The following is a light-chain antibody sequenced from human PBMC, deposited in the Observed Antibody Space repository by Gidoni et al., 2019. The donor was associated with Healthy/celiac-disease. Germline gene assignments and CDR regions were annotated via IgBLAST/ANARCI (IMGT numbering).Light chain of an antibody. Sequence: IVMTQSPDSLAVSLGERATINCKSSQSVLYSYNNKNYLAWYQQKPGQPPKLLICWASTRESGVPDRFSGSGSGTDFTLTISSLQAEDVEVYYCQKYYSTPRAFGQXTKVEIK. CDR2: WAS. V-gene: IGKV4-1*01. CDR3: QKYYSTPRA. CDR1: QSVLYSYNNKNY. J-gene: IGKJ1*01.